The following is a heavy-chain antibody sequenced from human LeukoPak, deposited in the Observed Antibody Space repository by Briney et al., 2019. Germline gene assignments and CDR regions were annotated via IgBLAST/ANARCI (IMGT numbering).Heavy chain of an antibody. CDR1: GGTFSSYA. J-gene: IGHJ6*03. D-gene: IGHD2-2*01. CDR2: IIPIFGTA. Sequence: SVKVSCKASGGTFSSYAISWVRQAPGQGLEWMGGIIPIFGTANYAQKFQGRVTITTDESTSTAYMELSSLRSEDTAVYYCARHIPTYCSSTRNDFRCVGARTQHGGYYMDVWGKGTTVTVSS. V-gene: IGHV1-69*05. CDR3: ARHIPTYCSSTRNDFRCVGARTQHGGYYMDV.